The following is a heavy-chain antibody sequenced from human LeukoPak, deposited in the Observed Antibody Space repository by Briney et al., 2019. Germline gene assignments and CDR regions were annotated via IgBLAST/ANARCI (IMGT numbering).Heavy chain of an antibody. J-gene: IGHJ6*04. CDR2: IYTSGST. V-gene: IGHV4-61*02. D-gene: IGHD3-3*01. CDR1: GGSISSGSYC. Sequence: PSQTLSLTCTVSGGSISSGSYCWSWIRQPAGKGLECIGRIYTSGSTNYNPSLKSRVTISVDASKNQFSLKLSSVTAADTAVYYCARGLYYDFWSGYPPLDVWGKGTTVTVSS. CDR3: ARGLYYDFWSGYPPLDV.